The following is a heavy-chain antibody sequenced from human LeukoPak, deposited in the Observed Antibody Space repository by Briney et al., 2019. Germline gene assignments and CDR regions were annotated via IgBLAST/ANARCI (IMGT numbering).Heavy chain of an antibody. D-gene: IGHD3-10*01. J-gene: IGHJ3*02. V-gene: IGHV4-59*01. CDR2: IYYSGST. CDR3: ARDRGDIDAFDI. CDR1: GGSISSYY. Sequence: SETLSLTCTVPGGSISSYYWSWIRQPPGKGLEWIGYIYYSGSTNYNPSLKSRVTISVDTSKNQFSLKLSSVTAADTAVYYCARDRGDIDAFDIWGQGTMVTVSS.